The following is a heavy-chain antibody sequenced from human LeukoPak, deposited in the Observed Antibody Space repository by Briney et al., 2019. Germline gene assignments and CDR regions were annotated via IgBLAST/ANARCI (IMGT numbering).Heavy chain of an antibody. CDR1: GFTFSGYS. CDR2: ISSSSSYV. CDR3: ARDNRYRKAGSDY. J-gene: IGHJ4*02. Sequence: GGSLRLSCAASGFTFSGYSMNWVRQAPGKGLEWVSSISSSSSYVYYADSVKGRFTISRDNAKNSLYLQMNSLRAEDTAVYYCARDNRYRKAGSDYWGQGTLVTVSS. D-gene: IGHD1-14*01. V-gene: IGHV3-21*01.